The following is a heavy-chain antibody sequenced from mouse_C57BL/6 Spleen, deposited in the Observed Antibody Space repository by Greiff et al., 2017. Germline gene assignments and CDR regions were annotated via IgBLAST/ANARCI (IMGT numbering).Heavy chain of an antibody. CDR2: IYPGSGST. Sequence: QVQLQQPGAELVKPGASVKMSCKASGYTFTSYWMTWVKQRPGQGLDWIGDIYPGSGSTNYNEKFKSKATLTVDKSSSTAYMQLSSLTSEDWAVYYSSIDYGDYGWYFDVWGTGTTVTVSS. D-gene: IGHD2-13*01. CDR3: SIDYGDYGWYFDV. V-gene: IGHV1-55*01. J-gene: IGHJ1*03. CDR1: GYTFTSYW.